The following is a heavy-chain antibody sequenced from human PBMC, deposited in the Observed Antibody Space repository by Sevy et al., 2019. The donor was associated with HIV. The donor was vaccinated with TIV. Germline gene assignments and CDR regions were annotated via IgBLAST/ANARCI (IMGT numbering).Heavy chain of an antibody. J-gene: IGHJ5*02. Sequence: GGSVRLSCAASGFTFSSYSMNWVRQAPGKGLEWVSSISSGSSYIYYADSVKGRFTISRDNAKNSLYLQMNSLRAEDTAVYYCARDIGRATIFGVVHNWFDPWGQGTLVTVSS. CDR1: GFTFSSYS. D-gene: IGHD3-3*01. V-gene: IGHV3-21*01. CDR2: ISSGSSYI. CDR3: ARDIGRATIFGVVHNWFDP.